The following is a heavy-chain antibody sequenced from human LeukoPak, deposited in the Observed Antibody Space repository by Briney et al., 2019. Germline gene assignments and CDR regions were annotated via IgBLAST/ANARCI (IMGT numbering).Heavy chain of an antibody. J-gene: IGHJ6*03. CDR2: IYPGDSET. V-gene: IGHV5-51*01. CDR3: ARLGGSSWYNYYYYMDV. Sequence: GESLKISCRGSGYTFTSYWIAWVRQMPGKGLEWMGIIYPGDSETRYRPSFHGQVTISADKSINTAYLQWSSLKASDTAMYYCARLGGSSWYNYYYYMDVWGKGTTVTVSS. D-gene: IGHD6-13*01. CDR1: GYTFTSYW.